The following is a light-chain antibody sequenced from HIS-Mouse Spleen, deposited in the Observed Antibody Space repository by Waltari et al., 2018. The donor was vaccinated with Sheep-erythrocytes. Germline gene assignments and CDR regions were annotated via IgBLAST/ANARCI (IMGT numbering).Light chain of an antibody. V-gene: IGLV3-1*01. Sequence: SYELTQPPSVSVSPGQTASITCSGDKLGDKYACWYQQKPGQSPVLVIYQDSKRPSGIPERFSGSTSGNTATLTISGTQAMDEADYYCQAWDSSSVVFGGGTKL. CDR3: QAWDSSSVV. J-gene: IGLJ2*01. CDR2: QDS. CDR1: KLGDKY.